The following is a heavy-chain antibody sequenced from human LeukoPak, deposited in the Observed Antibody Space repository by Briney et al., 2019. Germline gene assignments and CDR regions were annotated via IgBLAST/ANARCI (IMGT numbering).Heavy chain of an antibody. J-gene: IGHJ4*02. CDR2: ISYSGST. CDR1: GGSINGFY. CDR3: ARHVISFGESYSQYSFDY. D-gene: IGHD3-10*01. V-gene: IGHV4-59*08. Sequence: SETLSLTCTVSGGSINGFYWSWIRQPPGRRLEWIGYISYSGSTYYRPPLKSRLTTSLDTSQNQFSLMLNSVTAADTAIYYCARHVISFGESYSQYSFDYWGQGSLVTVSS.